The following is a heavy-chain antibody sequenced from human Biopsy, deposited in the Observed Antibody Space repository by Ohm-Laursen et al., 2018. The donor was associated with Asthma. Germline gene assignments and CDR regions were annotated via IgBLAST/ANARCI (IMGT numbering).Heavy chain of an antibody. CDR2: ISSSSRYI. D-gene: IGHD3-3*01. CDR1: GFTFSSYS. CDR3: ARVDTIFGVVIPIYYYYGMDV. V-gene: IGHV3-21*01. J-gene: IGHJ6*02. Sequence: SLRLSCTASGFTFSSYSMNWVRQAPGKGLEWVSSISSSSRYIYYADSVKGRFTISRDNAKNSLYLQMNSLRAEDTAVYYCARVDTIFGVVIPIYYYYGMDVWGQGTTVTVSS.